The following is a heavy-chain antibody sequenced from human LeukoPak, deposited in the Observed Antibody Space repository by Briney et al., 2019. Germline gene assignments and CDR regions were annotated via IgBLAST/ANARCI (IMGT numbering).Heavy chain of an antibody. Sequence: PGGSLRLSCAASGFTFSTYAMSWVRQAPGKGLEWVSAISGFGDNPHYADSVKGRFTISRDNAKNSLYLQMNSLRAEDTAVYYCARVSPYYDSSGYYLDYWGQGTLVTVSS. CDR1: GFTFSTYA. V-gene: IGHV3-23*01. CDR2: ISGFGDNP. D-gene: IGHD3-22*01. CDR3: ARVSPYYDSSGYYLDY. J-gene: IGHJ4*02.